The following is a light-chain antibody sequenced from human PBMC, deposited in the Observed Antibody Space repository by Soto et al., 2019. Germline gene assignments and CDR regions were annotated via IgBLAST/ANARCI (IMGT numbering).Light chain of an antibody. Sequence: SALTQPASVSGSPGQSITISCTGTSSDVGGYNSVSWYQQLPGKAPKLMIYEVSDRPSWISNRFSGSKSGNTASLTISGLQAEDEADYYCSSYTSSSSYVIFGGGTKLTVL. V-gene: IGLV2-14*01. CDR2: EVS. J-gene: IGLJ2*01. CDR3: SSYTSSSSYVI. CDR1: SSDVGGYNS.